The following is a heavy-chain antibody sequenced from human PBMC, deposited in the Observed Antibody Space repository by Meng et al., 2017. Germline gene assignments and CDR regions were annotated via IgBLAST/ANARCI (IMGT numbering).Heavy chain of an antibody. V-gene: IGHV4-59*01. J-gene: IGHJ4*02. CDR2: IYYSGST. Sequence: SETLSLTCTVSGGSISSYYWSWIRQPPGKGLEWIGYIYYSGSTNYNPSLKSRVTISVDTSKNQFSLKLSSVTAADTAVYYCASAGGTTVAATALFGYWGQGTLVTVSS. CDR3: ASAGGTTVAATALFGY. D-gene: IGHD6-25*01. CDR1: GGSISSYY.